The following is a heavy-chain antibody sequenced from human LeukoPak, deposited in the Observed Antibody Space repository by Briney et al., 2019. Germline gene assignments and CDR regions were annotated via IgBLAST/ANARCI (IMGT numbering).Heavy chain of an antibody. J-gene: IGHJ6*03. CDR3: ARQVSDYYYHYMDV. Sequence: SETLSLTCTVSGGSIISSTYYWGWVRQSPGKGLEWIGNIYYSGTTYYNPSLKSRVTISEDTSRNRFSLMRSSVTAADTAIYYCARQVSDYYYHYMDVWGEGTTVIVSS. CDR2: IYYSGTT. V-gene: IGHV4-39*01. CDR1: GGSIISSTYY.